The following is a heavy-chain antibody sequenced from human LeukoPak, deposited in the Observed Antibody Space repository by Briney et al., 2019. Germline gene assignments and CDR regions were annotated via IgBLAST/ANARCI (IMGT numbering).Heavy chain of an antibody. CDR1: GLTFSNYW. J-gene: IGHJ4*02. Sequence: GGSLRLSCAASGLTFSNYWMSWVRQAPGKGPEWVANIKEDGNEKYYVDSVKGRFTISRDNAKESLYLQMNSLRAEDTAVYYCARDRSRFYYWGQGTPVTVSS. D-gene: IGHD2-2*01. CDR2: IKEDGNEK. CDR3: ARDRSRFYY. V-gene: IGHV3-7*01.